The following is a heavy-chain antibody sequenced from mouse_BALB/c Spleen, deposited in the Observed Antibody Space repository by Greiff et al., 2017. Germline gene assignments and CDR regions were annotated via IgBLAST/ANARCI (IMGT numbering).Heavy chain of an antibody. D-gene: IGHD2-4*01. CDR2: ISCYNGAT. V-gene: IGHV1S34*01. CDR1: GYSFTGYY. Sequence: LVKTGASVKISCKASGYSFTGYYMHWVKQSHGKSLEWIGYISCYNGATSYNQKFKGKATFTVDTSSSTAYMQFNSLTSEDSAVYYCARLEARGYYDYDGFAYWGQGTLVTVSA. CDR3: ARLEARGYYDYDGFAY. J-gene: IGHJ3*01.